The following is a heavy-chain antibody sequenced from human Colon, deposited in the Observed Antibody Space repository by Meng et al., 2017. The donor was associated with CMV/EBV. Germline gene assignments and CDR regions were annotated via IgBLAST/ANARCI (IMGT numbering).Heavy chain of an antibody. V-gene: IGHV4-59*04. D-gene: IGHD2-2*01. CDR2: ISYIGGT. CDR1: GLPFSDYY. J-gene: IGHJ6*02. Sequence: GSLNLSCAASGLPFSDYYMTWIRQAPGKGLEWIGGISYIGGTYFKPSLKRRVTMSVDTSENQFSLKLSSVTAADTAVYYCARLPLGYCSTTSCFQNGMDVWGRGTTVTVSS. CDR3: ARLPLGYCSTTSCFQNGMDV.